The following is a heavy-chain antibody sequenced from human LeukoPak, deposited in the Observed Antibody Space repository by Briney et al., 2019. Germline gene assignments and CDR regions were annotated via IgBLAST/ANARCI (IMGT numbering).Heavy chain of an antibody. J-gene: IGHJ4*02. CDR2: FDPEDGET. Sequence: ASVKVSCKASGYTFTSYAMNWVRQAPGQGLEWMGGFDPEDGETIYAQKFQGRVNMTEDTSTDTAYMELSSLSYDDTAVYYCATDGAGDYLNHWGQGTLVTVSS. V-gene: IGHV1-24*01. D-gene: IGHD4-17*01. CDR1: GYTFTSYA. CDR3: ATDGAGDYLNH.